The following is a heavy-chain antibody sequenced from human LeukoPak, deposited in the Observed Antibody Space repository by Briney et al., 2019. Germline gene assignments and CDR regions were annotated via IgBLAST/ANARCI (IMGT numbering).Heavy chain of an antibody. CDR2: INPDSGGT. D-gene: IGHD3-10*01. Sequence: ASVKVSCKASGYTFSGFYTHWVRQAPGQGLEWMGWINPDSGGTDYAQKFQGRVTMTRDTSISTAYMELSSLTFDDAAVYYCARYHRDGSVPFDYWGQGTLVTVSS. CDR3: ARYHRDGSVPFDY. V-gene: IGHV1-2*02. J-gene: IGHJ4*02. CDR1: GYTFSGFY.